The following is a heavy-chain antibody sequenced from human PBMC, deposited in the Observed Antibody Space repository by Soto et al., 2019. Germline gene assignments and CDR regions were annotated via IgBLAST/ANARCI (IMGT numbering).Heavy chain of an antibody. CDR2: ISGHNGQT. J-gene: IGHJ6*02. CDR1: AYTFNTYG. V-gene: IGHV1-18*01. D-gene: IGHD5-18*01. CDR3: ARDGRKQLWVEGRNAMDV. Sequence: GPGVKKPGASVKVSCKASAYTFNTYGISWVRRAPGQGLEWMGWISGHNGQTNYAQKFRGRVTITTDTSTSTAYMELRSLRSDDTAIYYCARDGRKQLWVEGRNAMDVWGQGTTVTVSS.